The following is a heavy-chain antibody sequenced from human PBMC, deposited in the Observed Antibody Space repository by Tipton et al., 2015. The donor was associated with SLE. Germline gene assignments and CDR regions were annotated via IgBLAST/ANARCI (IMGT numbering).Heavy chain of an antibody. CDR3: AREYSSSSGKAFDI. J-gene: IGHJ3*02. CDR1: GFTFSDYF. V-gene: IGHV3-11*04. D-gene: IGHD6-6*01. Sequence: GSLRLSCVASGFTFSDYFMSWIRQAPGKGLEWVSYISSSSSTIYCADSVKGRFTISRDNAKNSLALQMNSLRAEDTAVYYCAREYSSSSGKAFDIWGQGTIVIVSS. CDR2: ISSSSSTI.